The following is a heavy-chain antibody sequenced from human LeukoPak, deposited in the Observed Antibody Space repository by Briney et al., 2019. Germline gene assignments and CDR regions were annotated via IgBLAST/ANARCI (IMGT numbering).Heavy chain of an antibody. V-gene: IGHV4-31*03. D-gene: IGHD6-6*01. CDR1: GGSISSGGYY. CDR3: ARLDRSSIAARRAFDI. Sequence: SETLSLTCTVSGGSISSGGYYWRWIRQHPGKGLEWIGYIYYSGSTYYNSSLKSRVTISVDTSKNQFSLKLSSVTAADTAVYCCARLDRSSIAARRAFDIWGQGTMVTVSS. CDR2: IYYSGST. J-gene: IGHJ3*02.